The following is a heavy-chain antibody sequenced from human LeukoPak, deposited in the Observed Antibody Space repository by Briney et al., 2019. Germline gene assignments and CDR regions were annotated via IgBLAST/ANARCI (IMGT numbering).Heavy chain of an antibody. CDR2: ISTDGNIT. J-gene: IGHJ4*02. D-gene: IGHD3-22*01. CDR3: ARDRGYSDSSGSLDY. Sequence: PGGSLRLSCVASGFTIRNYWMHWVRQAPGKGLVWVSRISTDGNITTNADSVKGRFTFSRDNAKNTLYLQMNTLRAEDTAVYYCARDRGYSDSSGSLDYWGQGTLVTVSS. CDR1: GFTIRNYW. V-gene: IGHV3-74*01.